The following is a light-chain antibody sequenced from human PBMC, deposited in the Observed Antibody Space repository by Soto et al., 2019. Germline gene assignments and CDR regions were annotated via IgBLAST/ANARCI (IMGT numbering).Light chain of an antibody. CDR3: SLYTSSTTYV. V-gene: IGLV2-14*01. Sequence: QSALTQPASVSGSPGQSITISCTGTSSDVGRYNYVSWYQQYPGKAPKLMIFEVSYRPSGVSNRFSGSKSGSTASLTISGLQAEDEADYYCSLYTSSTTYVFGTGTKVTVL. CDR1: SSDVGRYNY. CDR2: EVS. J-gene: IGLJ1*01.